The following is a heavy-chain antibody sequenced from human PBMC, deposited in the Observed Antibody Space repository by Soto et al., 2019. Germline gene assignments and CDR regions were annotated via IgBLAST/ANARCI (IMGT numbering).Heavy chain of an antibody. V-gene: IGHV4-31*03. Sequence: QVQLQQSGPGLLKPSQTLSLTCTVSAGSISSGGYYWSWIRQHPGKGLEWIGYIYYSGSTYYSPSLKSRVTISVDTSKNQFALKLSSVTAADTAVYYCARVGVHTGWFDPWGQGTLVTVSS. CDR3: ARVGVHTGWFDP. CDR2: IYYSGST. J-gene: IGHJ5*02. CDR1: AGSISSGGYY. D-gene: IGHD2-8*01.